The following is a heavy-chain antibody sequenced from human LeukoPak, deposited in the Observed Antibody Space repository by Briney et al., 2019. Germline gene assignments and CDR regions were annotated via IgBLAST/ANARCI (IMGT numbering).Heavy chain of an antibody. V-gene: IGHV6-1*01. J-gene: IGHJ4*02. CDR3: ERDSDDYYWALDF. D-gene: IGHD3-10*01. CDR1: GDSVSNNIAT. CDR2: TYYRSRWGN. Sequence: SQTLSLTCTISGDSVSNNIATWNWVRQSPSRGLEWLGRTYYRSRWGNDYAISVKGRITINPDTSRNQFSLQLNSVTPEDTAVYYCERDSDDYYWALDFWGQGTPVTVSS.